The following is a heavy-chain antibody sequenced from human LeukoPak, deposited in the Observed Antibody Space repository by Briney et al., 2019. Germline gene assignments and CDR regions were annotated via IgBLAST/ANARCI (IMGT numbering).Heavy chain of an antibody. V-gene: IGHV4-4*07. CDR2: IYTSGST. CDR1: GGSISSYY. J-gene: IGHJ5*01. Sequence: SETLSLTCTVSGGSISSYYWSWIRQPAGKGLEWIGRIYTSGSTNYNPSLKSRVTMSVDTSKNQFSLKLSSVTAADTAVFYCARGRTQVGLKKRNWFDSWGQGTLVTVSS. CDR3: ARGRTQVGLKKRNWFDS. D-gene: IGHD1-14*01.